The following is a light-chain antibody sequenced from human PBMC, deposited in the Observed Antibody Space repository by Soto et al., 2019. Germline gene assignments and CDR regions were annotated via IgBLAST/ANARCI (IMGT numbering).Light chain of an antibody. CDR1: SSDVGAYNS. CDR2: DVT. V-gene: IGLV2-14*01. J-gene: IGLJ1*01. CDR3: SSYTSMSSYV. Sequence: QSVLTQPASVSGSPGQSIAISCTGTSSDVGAYNSVSWYQQYPGKAPKLMIHDVTNRPSGVSDRFSGSKSGNTASLTISGLQAEDEADYYCSSYTSMSSYVFGSGTKVTVL.